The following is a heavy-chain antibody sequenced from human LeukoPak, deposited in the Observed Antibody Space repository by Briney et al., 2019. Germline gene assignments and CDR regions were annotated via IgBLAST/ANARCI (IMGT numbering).Heavy chain of an antibody. J-gene: IGHJ4*02. V-gene: IGHV1-2*02. Sequence: EASVKVSCKASGYTFTGYYMHWVRQAPGQGLEWMGWINPNSGGTNYAQKFQGRVTMTRDTSISTAYMELSRLRSDDTAVYYCATYCSSTSCYKGRDYWGQGTLVTVSS. CDR3: ATYCSSTSCYKGRDY. CDR2: INPNSGGT. CDR1: GYTFTGYY. D-gene: IGHD2-2*02.